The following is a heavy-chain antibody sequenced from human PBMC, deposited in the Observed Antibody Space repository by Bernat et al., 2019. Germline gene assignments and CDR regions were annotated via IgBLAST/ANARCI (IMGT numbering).Heavy chain of an antibody. J-gene: IGHJ3*02. CDR2: IDPSDSYT. Sequence: EVQLVQSGAEVKKPGESLRISCKGSGYSFTSYWISWVRQMPGKGLEWMGRIDPSDSYTNYSPSFQGHVTLSADKSISTAYLQWSSLKASDTAMYYCASDDYYGSGSYYHAFDIWGQGTMVTVSS. D-gene: IGHD3-10*01. CDR3: ASDDYYGSGSYYHAFDI. CDR1: GYSFTSYW. V-gene: IGHV5-10-1*03.